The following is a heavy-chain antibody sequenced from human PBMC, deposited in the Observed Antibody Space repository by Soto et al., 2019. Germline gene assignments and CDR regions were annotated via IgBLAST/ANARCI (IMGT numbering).Heavy chain of an antibody. V-gene: IGHV3-23*01. CDR2: ISGSGGST. CDR3: AKDSKSWYSSGWSHWFDP. J-gene: IGHJ5*02. CDR1: GFTFSSYA. D-gene: IGHD6-19*01. Sequence: HPGGSLRLSCAASGFTFSSYAMSWVRQAPGKGLEWVSAISGSGGSTYYADSVKGRFTISRDNSKNTLYLQMNSLRAEDTAVYYCAKDSKSWYSSGWSHWFDPWGQGTLVTVSS.